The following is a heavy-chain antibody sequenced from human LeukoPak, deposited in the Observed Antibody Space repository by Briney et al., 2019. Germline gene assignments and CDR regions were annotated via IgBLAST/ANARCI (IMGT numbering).Heavy chain of an antibody. J-gene: IGHJ4*02. CDR1: GFTFSNYW. D-gene: IGHD6-19*01. Sequence: GGSLRLSCAASGFTFSNYWMSWVRQAPGKGLAWVASIKQDGSDKYYVDSVRGRFTISRDNVDNSLYLQMNSLRAEDTAVYYCARDRDGSGWVELDYWGQGTLVTVSS. V-gene: IGHV3-7*01. CDR3: ARDRDGSGWVELDY. CDR2: IKQDGSDK.